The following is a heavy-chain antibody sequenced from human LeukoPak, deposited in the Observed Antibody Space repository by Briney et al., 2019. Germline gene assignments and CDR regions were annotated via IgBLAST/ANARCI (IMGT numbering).Heavy chain of an antibody. J-gene: IGHJ4*02. V-gene: IGHV4-4*09. CDR2: IYTSGST. CDR1: SGSISSYY. CDR3: ARYARYYYDSSGGYYFDY. D-gene: IGHD3-22*01. Sequence: SETLSLTCTVSSGSISSYYWSWIRQPPGKGLEWIGYIYTSGSTNYNPSLKSRVTISVDTSKNQFSLKLSSVTAADTAVYYCARYARYYYDSSGGYYFDYWGQGTLVTVSS.